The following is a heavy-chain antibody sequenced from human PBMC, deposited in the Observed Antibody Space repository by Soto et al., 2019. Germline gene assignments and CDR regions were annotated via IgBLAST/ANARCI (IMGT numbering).Heavy chain of an antibody. CDR1: GYPFPSYD. CDR2: MNPNSGNT. Sequence: QVQLVQSGAEVKKPGASLRVSCKASGYPFPSYDINWVRQATGQGLEWMGWMNPNSGNTGYAQKFQGRVTMTRNTSISTAYMELSSLRSEDTAVYYCAREKTSYGMDVWGQGTTVTVSS. CDR3: AREKTSYGMDV. J-gene: IGHJ6*02. V-gene: IGHV1-8*01.